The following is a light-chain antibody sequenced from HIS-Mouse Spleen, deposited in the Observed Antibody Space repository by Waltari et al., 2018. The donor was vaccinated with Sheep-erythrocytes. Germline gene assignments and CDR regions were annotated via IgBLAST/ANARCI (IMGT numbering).Light chain of an antibody. CDR2: DVS. CDR3: CSYAGSYTLV. CDR1: SRDVGGYNY. J-gene: IGLJ3*02. Sequence: QSALTQPRSVSGSPGQSVTISCTGTSRDVGGYNYVSWYQQHPGKAPKLMLYDVSKRPSGVPDRFSGSKSGNTASLTISGLQAEDEADYYCCSYAGSYTLVFGGGTKLTVL. V-gene: IGLV2-11*01.